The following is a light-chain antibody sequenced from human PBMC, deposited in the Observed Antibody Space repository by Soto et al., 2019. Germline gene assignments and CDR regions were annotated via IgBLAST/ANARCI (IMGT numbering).Light chain of an antibody. Sequence: MTQSPSSVSASVGDRVTITCRASQSVSAYLAWYQQTPEQPPRLLIYDASTRDTGIPARFSGSGSGTQFTLPISRLQPDDFSLYYCQQYKDWPTTFGQGTKVDIK. CDR1: QSVSAY. CDR3: QQYKDWPTT. J-gene: IGKJ1*01. V-gene: IGKV3-15*01. CDR2: DAS.